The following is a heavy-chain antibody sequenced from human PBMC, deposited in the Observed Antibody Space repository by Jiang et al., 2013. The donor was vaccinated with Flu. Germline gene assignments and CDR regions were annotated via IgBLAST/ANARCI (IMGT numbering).Heavy chain of an antibody. Sequence: SISSGSYVLELDPAAAGRDWSGLGVSIPWEHQLQPSLKSRVTISVDTSKNQFSLKLSSVTAADTAVYYCARSHDYGGNLHWGQGTLVTVSS. CDR2: SIPWEH. CDR3: ARSHDYGGNLH. CDR1: SISSGSYV. V-gene: IGHV4-61*02. J-gene: IGHJ4*02. D-gene: IGHD4-23*01.